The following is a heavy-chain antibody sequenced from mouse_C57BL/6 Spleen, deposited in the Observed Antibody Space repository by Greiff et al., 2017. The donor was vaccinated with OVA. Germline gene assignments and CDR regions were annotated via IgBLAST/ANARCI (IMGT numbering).Heavy chain of an antibody. CDR3: AKKGNYGNYWYFDV. CDR2: IWRGGST. D-gene: IGHD2-1*01. V-gene: IGHV2-5*01. J-gene: IGHJ1*03. Sequence: QVQLKESGPGLVQPSQSLSITCTVSGFSLTSYGVHWVRQSPGKGLEWLGVIWRGGSTDYNAAFMSRLSITKDNSKSQVFFKMNSLQADDTAIYYCAKKGNYGNYWYFDVWGTGTTVTVSS. CDR1: GFSLTSYG.